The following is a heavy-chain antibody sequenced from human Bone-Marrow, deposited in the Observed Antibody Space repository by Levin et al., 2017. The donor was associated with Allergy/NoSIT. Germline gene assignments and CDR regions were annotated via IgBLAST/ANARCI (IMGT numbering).Heavy chain of an antibody. J-gene: IGHJ6*02. CDR1: GGSISSGGYS. CDR3: ARGRVPGYYGMDV. V-gene: IGHV4-30-2*01. Sequence: SETLSLTCAVSGGSISSGGYSWSWIRQPPGTGLEWIGYIYHSGSTYYNPSLKSRVTISVDRSKNQFSLKLSSVTAADTAVYYCARGRVPGYYGMDVWGQGTTVTVSS. CDR2: IYHSGST.